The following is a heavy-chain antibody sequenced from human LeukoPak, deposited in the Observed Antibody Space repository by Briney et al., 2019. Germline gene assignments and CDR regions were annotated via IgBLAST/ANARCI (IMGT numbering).Heavy chain of an antibody. CDR1: GFTVSSTY. J-gene: IGHJ4*02. CDR2: ISNAGST. D-gene: IGHD3-22*01. CDR3: ARDRPGGYYGSDY. V-gene: IGHV3-53*01. Sequence: PGGSLRLSCAASGFTVSSTYMSWVRQAPGKGLEWVSIISNAGSTYYADSVKGRFTISRDNSKNTVFLQINSLRAEDTAVYYCARDRPGGYYGSDYWGQGTLVAVSS.